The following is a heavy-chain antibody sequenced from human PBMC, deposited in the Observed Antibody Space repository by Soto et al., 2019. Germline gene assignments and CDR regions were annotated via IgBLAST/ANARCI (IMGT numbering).Heavy chain of an antibody. D-gene: IGHD3-3*01. CDR3: ARSNALEWSYWNYYGMDV. CDR1: GGSVSSGSYY. V-gene: IGHV4-61*01. CDR2: IYYSGST. J-gene: IGHJ6*02. Sequence: QVQLQESGPGLVKPSETLSLTCTVSGGSVSSGSYYWSWIRQPPGKGLEWIGYIYYSGSTNYNPSLKSRVTISVDTSKNQFSLKLSSVTAADTAVYYCARSNALEWSYWNYYGMDVWGQGTTVTVSS.